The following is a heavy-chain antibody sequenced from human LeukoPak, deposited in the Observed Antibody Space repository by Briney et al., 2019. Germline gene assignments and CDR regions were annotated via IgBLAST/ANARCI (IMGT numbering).Heavy chain of an antibody. CDR2: INAGNGNT. D-gene: IGHD2-15*01. Sequence: GASVKVSCKASGYTFTSYAMHWVRQAPGQRLEGMGWINAGNGNTKYSQKFQGRVTITRDTSASTAYMELSSLRSEDTAVYYCARVYYCSGGSCYLGAFDIWGQGTMVTVSS. CDR3: ARVYYCSGGSCYLGAFDI. V-gene: IGHV1-3*01. CDR1: GYTFTSYA. J-gene: IGHJ3*02.